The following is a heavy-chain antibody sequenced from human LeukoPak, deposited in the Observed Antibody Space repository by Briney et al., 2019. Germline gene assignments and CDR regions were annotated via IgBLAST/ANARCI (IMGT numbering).Heavy chain of an antibody. D-gene: IGHD6-19*01. V-gene: IGHV1-69*04. CDR2: ITPILGIA. CDR1: GGTFSSYA. J-gene: IGHJ4*02. CDR3: AREAYSSASRDYFDY. Sequence: SVKVSCKASGGTFSSYAISWVRQAPGQGLEWMGRITPILGIANYAQKFQGRVTITADKSTSTAYMELSSLRSEDTAVYYCAREAYSSASRDYFDYWGQGTLVTVSS.